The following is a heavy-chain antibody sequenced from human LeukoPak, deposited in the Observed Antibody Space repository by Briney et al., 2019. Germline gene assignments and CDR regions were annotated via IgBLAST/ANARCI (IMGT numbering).Heavy chain of an antibody. CDR1: GFTFSSYS. J-gene: IGHJ2*01. Sequence: GGSLRLSCAASGFTFSSYSMNWVRQAPGKGLEWVSYISSSSSTIYYADSVKGRFTISRDNSRNTLYLQMNTLRVEDSAVYYCARDRAPPTSWYFDLWGRGTLVTVSS. D-gene: IGHD3-10*01. CDR2: ISSSSSTI. CDR3: ARDRAPPTSWYFDL. V-gene: IGHV3-48*01.